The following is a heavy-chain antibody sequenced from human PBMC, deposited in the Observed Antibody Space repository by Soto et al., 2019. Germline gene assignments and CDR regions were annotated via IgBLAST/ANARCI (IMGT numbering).Heavy chain of an antibody. CDR3: ARDFYYYGSGTMGGYFDY. V-gene: IGHV3-66*01. CDR1: GGSVSSGSYY. J-gene: IGHJ4*02. D-gene: IGHD3-10*01. CDR2: IYSGGST. Sequence: ETLSLTCTVSGGSVSSGSYYMSWVRQAPGKGLEWVSVIYSGGSTYYADSVKGRFTISRDNSKNTLYLQMNSLRAEDTAVYYCARDFYYYGSGTMGGYFDYWGQGTLVTVSS.